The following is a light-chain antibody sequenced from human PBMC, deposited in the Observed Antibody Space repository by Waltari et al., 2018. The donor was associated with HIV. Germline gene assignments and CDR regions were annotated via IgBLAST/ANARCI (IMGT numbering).Light chain of an antibody. CDR3: CSYAGSYTLV. CDR2: DVS. V-gene: IGLV2-11*01. CDR1: SSDFGGYNY. Sequence: QSALTPPRSVSGSSGPSVTISCPGTSSDFGGYNYVSWYQQHPAKAPKLMIYDVSKRPSGVPALFSGSKSGNTASLTISGLQAEDEADYYCCSYAGSYTLVFGGGTKLTVL. J-gene: IGLJ2*01.